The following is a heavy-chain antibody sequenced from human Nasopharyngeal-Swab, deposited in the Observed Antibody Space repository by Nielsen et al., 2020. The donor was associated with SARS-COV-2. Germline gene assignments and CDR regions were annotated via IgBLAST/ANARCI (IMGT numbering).Heavy chain of an antibody. CDR2: IYYSGST. CDR3: ARGADSSGYSMYYFDY. CDR1: GGSISSYY. D-gene: IGHD3-22*01. V-gene: IGHV4-59*01. Sequence: ESLRLSCTVSGGSISSYYWSWIRQPPGKGLEWIGYIYYSGSTNYNPSLKSRVTISVDTSENQFSLKLSSVTAADTAVYYCARGADSSGYSMYYFDYWGQGTLVTVSS. J-gene: IGHJ4*02.